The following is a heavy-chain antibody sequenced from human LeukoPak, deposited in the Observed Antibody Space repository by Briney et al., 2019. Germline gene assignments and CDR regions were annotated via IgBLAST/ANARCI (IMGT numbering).Heavy chain of an antibody. CDR3: ARGYCSSATSRHFDY. Sequence: AASVKVSCKASGYAFTNYAISWVRQAPGQGLEWMGWISVYNGNTNYAQKLQGRVTMTADTSTTTAYMELRSLRSDDTAVYYCARGYCSSATSRHFDYWGQGALVTVSS. J-gene: IGHJ4*02. V-gene: IGHV1-18*01. CDR1: GYAFTNYA. D-gene: IGHD2-2*01. CDR2: ISVYNGNT.